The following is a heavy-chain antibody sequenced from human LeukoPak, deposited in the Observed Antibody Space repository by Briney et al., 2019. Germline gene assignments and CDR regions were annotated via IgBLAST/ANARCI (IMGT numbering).Heavy chain of an antibody. J-gene: IGHJ4*02. CDR2: INPSGGST. D-gene: IGHD5-24*01. Sequence: GASVKVSFKSSGYTFTSYYMHWVRQAPGQRLEWMGIINPSGGSTSYPQKFQGRVTMTSDTSTSTVYMELSSLRSEDTAVYYCAREGWLQSIDYWGQGNLVTVSS. V-gene: IGHV1-46*01. CDR3: AREGWLQSIDY. CDR1: GYTFTSYY.